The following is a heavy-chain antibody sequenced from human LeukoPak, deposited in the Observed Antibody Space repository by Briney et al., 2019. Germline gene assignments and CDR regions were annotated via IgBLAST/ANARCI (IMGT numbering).Heavy chain of an antibody. V-gene: IGHV3-23*01. CDR2: ISGSVDGT. CDR3: AKFTYYYDSSGYYLPAQFDY. Sequence: VGSLRLSCAPFGFTFSTYGMSWVRQTPGKGVEWVSAISGSVDGTNYAASVKGRFTISRDNSKNTLYLQMNSLRAEDTAVYYCAKFTYYYDSSGYYLPAQFDYWGQGTLVTVSS. D-gene: IGHD3-22*01. CDR1: GFTFSTYG. J-gene: IGHJ4*02.